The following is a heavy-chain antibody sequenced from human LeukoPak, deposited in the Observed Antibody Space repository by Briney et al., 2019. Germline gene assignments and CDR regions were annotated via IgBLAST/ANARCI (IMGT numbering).Heavy chain of an antibody. CDR3: ARAGSCSGGSCYFWFDP. J-gene: IGHJ5*02. CDR1: GGPFSGYY. D-gene: IGHD2-15*01. V-gene: IGHV4-34*01. CDR2: IYHSGST. Sequence: PSETLSLTCAVYGGPFSGYYWSWIRQPPGKGLEWIGYIYHSGSTYYNPSLKSRVTMSVDRSKNQFSLKLSSVTAADTAVYYCARAGSCSGGSCYFWFDPWGQGTLVTVSS.